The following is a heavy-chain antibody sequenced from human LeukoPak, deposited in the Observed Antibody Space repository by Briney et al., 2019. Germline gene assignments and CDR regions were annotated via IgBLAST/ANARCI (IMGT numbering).Heavy chain of an antibody. D-gene: IGHD6-13*01. CDR1: GFIFSSYA. J-gene: IGHJ3*02. CDR3: AKGLPLAAAGTVVAFDI. Sequence: PGGSLRLSCAASGFIFSSYAMSWVRQAPGKGLEWVSAISGSGGSTYYADSVKGRFTISRDNSKNTLYLQMNSLRAEDTAVYYCAKGLPLAAAGTVVAFDIWGQGTMVTVSS. CDR2: ISGSGGST. V-gene: IGHV3-23*01.